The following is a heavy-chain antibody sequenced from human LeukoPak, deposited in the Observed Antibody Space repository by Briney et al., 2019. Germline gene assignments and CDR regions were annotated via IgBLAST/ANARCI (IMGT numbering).Heavy chain of an antibody. CDR2: ISGSGGST. J-gene: IGHJ4*02. D-gene: IGHD3-9*01. CDR1: GFTFSSYA. CDR3: AKTPPHGYDILTGYYLYYFDY. V-gene: IGHV3-23*01. Sequence: PGGSLRLSCAASGFTFSSYAMSWVRQAPGKGLEWVSAISGSGGSTYYADSVKGRFTISRDNSKNTLYLQMNSLRAEDTAVYYCAKTPPHGYDILTGYYLYYFDYWGQGTLVTVSS.